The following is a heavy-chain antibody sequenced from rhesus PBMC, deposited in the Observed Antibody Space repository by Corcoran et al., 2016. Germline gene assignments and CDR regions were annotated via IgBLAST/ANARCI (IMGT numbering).Heavy chain of an antibody. Sequence: QVQLQESGPGLVKPSETLSLTCAVSGYSIRSNYWSWIRQPPGKGLEWIGYIYGSSGSTYYNPSLKSRVTISTDTSKNQFSLKLSSVTAADTAVYYCASGRYSNYFDFDYWGQGVLVTVSS. V-gene: IGHV4-147*01. D-gene: IGHD4-23*01. CDR1: GYSIRSNY. J-gene: IGHJ4*01. CDR2: IYGSSGST. CDR3: ASGRYSNYFDFDY.